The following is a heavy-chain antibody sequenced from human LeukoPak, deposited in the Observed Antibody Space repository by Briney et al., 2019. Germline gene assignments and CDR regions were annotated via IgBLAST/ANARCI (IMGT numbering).Heavy chain of an antibody. CDR3: ARDRWYYYDSSDYYHDAFDI. J-gene: IGHJ3*02. CDR1: GFTFNNYA. D-gene: IGHD3-22*01. V-gene: IGHV3-23*01. Sequence: GGSLRLSCAASGFTFNNYAMSWVRQAPGKGLEWVSAISGRGGSTYYADSVKGRFTISRDNSKNTLYLQMNSLRAEDTAVYYCARDRWYYYDSSDYYHDAFDIWGQGTMVTVSS. CDR2: ISGRGGST.